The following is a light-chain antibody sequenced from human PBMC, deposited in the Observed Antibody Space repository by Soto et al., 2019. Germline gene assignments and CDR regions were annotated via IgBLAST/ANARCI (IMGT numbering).Light chain of an antibody. CDR3: CSYAGNYTLL. V-gene: IGLV2-11*01. CDR2: DVS. CDR1: SSDVGGYNY. Sequence: QSVLTQPRSVSGSPGQSVTISCTGTSSDVGGYNYVSWYQQHPGKAPKLMIYDVSKRPSGVPDRFSGSNSGNTASVAISGLQAEDEADYYGCSYAGNYTLLFGGGTKVTVL. J-gene: IGLJ2*01.